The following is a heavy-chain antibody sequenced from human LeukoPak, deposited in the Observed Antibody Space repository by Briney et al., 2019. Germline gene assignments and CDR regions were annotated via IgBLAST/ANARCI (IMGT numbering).Heavy chain of an antibody. CDR2: IYYSGST. V-gene: IGHV4-30-4*08. J-gene: IGHJ4*02. CDR1: GGSISSGDYY. D-gene: IGHD3-3*01. Sequence: PSETLSHTCTVSGGSISSGDYYWSWIRQPPGKGLEWIGYIYYSGSTYYNPSLKSRVTISVDTSKNQFSLKLSSVTAADTAVYYCARTPILERLGTDYWGQGTLVTVSS. CDR3: ARTPILERLGTDY.